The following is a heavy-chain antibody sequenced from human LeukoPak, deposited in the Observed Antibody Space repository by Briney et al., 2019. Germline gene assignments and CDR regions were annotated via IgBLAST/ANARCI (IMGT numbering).Heavy chain of an antibody. CDR2: IYTSGST. J-gene: IGHJ3*02. D-gene: IGHD4-23*01. V-gene: IGHV4-4*07. Sequence: SETLSLTCTVSGGSISSYYWSWIRQPAGKGLEWIGRIYTSGSTNYNPSLKSRVTISVDTSKNQFSLKLSSVTAADTAVYYCARAGYGGHRLDDAFDIWGQGTMVTVSS. CDR1: GGSISSYY. CDR3: ARAGYGGHRLDDAFDI.